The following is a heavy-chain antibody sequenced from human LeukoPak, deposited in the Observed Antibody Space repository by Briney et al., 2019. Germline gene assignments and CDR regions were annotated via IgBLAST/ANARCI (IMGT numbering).Heavy chain of an antibody. J-gene: IGHJ4*02. D-gene: IGHD2-21*02. Sequence: ASVKVSCKASGYTFTGYFIHWVRQAPGQGLEWMGWINPNSGGTNYAQKFQGRVTMTRDTSISTAYMELSRLRSDDTAVYYCARKHHCGGDCYSFDYWGQGTLVTVSS. V-gene: IGHV1-2*02. CDR2: INPNSGGT. CDR1: GYTFTGYF. CDR3: ARKHHCGGDCYSFDY.